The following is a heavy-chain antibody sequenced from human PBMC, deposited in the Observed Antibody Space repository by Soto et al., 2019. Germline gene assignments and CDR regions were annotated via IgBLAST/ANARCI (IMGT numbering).Heavy chain of an antibody. CDR2: IGPAGSAT. Sequence: SLRLSCVASAFTFSSYAMTWVRQAPGKGLEWVSTIGPAGSATYYADSVKGRFTISRDNSKNTLYLQMNSRRAEDTAVYYCVKGSSSPDYWGQGTLVTVSS. CDR1: AFTFSSYA. CDR3: VKGSSSPDY. J-gene: IGHJ4*02. V-gene: IGHV3-23*01.